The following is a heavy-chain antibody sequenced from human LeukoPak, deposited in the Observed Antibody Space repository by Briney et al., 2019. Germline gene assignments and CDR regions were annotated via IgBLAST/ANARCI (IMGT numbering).Heavy chain of an antibody. J-gene: IGHJ5*02. CDR3: ASLDNSGYWFDP. V-gene: IGHV4-30-4*01. D-gene: IGHD6-19*01. CDR2: IYYSGST. CDR1: GGSISSGDYY. Sequence: PSQTLSLTCTVSGGSISSGDYYWSWIRQPPGKGLEWIGYIYYSGSTYYNPSLKSRVTISVDTSKNQFSLKLSSVTAADTAVYYCASLDNSGYWFDPWGQGTLVTVSS.